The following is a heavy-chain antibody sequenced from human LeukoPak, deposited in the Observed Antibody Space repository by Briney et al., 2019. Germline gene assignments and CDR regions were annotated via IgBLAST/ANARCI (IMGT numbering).Heavy chain of an antibody. CDR2: IGASGATT. V-gene: IGHV3-23*01. Sequence: GGSLRLSCAASGFTFKNYAMTWIRQAPGKGLEWVSAIGASGATTYYAESVKGRFTISRDNAQHTLFLLMNSLRAEDTAIYYCAKDSRWQQLDYYFDYWGQGTLVTVSS. D-gene: IGHD6-13*01. CDR3: AKDSRWQQLDYYFDY. CDR1: GFTFKNYA. J-gene: IGHJ4*02.